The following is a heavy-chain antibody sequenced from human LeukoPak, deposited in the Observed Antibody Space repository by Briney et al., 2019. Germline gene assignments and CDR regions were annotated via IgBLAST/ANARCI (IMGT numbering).Heavy chain of an antibody. CDR1: GFTFSSYA. V-gene: IGHV3-23*01. Sequence: HTGGSLRLSCAASGFTFSSYAMSWVRQAPGKGLEWVSAISGSGGSTYYADSVKGRFTISRDNSKNTLYLQMNSLRAEDTAVYYCAKSNSGSYRAAFDYWGQGTLVTVSS. D-gene: IGHD1-26*01. CDR3: AKSNSGSYRAAFDY. CDR2: ISGSGGST. J-gene: IGHJ4*02.